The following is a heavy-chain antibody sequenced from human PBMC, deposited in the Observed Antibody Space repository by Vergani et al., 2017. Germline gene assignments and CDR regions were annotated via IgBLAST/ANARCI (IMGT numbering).Heavy chain of an antibody. CDR2: INPNSGGT. Sequence: QVQLVESGGGVVQPGRSLRLSCAASGFTFTGYYMHWVRQAPGQGLEWMGWINPNSGGTNYAQKFQGRVTMTRDTSISTAYMELSRLRSDDTAVYYCARDRGAGPLDYWGQGTLVTVSS. CDR1: GFTFTGYY. V-gene: IGHV1-2*02. CDR3: ARDRGAGPLDY. J-gene: IGHJ4*02. D-gene: IGHD1-26*01.